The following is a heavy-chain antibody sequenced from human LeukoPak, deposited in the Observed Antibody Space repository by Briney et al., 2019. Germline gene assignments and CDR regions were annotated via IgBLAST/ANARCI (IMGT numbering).Heavy chain of an antibody. CDR2: IKQDGSKK. Sequence: GGSLRLSCEASRFTFSTYWMSWVRQAPGKGLEWVANIKQDGSKKYYVDSVKGRFTISRDNAKNSLFLQMNSLRAEDTAVYYCARDAVHSGTGNTFDIWGQGTVVNVSS. CDR1: RFTFSTYW. J-gene: IGHJ3*02. V-gene: IGHV3-7*01. D-gene: IGHD1-14*01. CDR3: ARDAVHSGTGNTFDI.